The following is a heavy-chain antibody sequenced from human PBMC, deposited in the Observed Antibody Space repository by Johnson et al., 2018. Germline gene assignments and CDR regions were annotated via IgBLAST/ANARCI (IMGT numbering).Heavy chain of an antibody. CDR2: ISSSSSYI. CDR1: GFTFSSYS. V-gene: IGHV3-21*01. CDR3: ARSQAVQH. Sequence: VQLVQSGGGLVKPGGSLRLSCAASGFTFSSYSMNWVRQAPGKGLEWVSSISSSSSYIYYADAVKGRFTTSRDNAKNSLYLQMNSLRAEDTAGYYCARSQAVQHWGQGTLVTVSS. J-gene: IGHJ1*01.